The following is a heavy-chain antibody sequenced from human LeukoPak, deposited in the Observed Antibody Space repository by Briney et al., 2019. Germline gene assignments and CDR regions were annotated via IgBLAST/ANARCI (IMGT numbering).Heavy chain of an antibody. V-gene: IGHV3-11*01. J-gene: IGHJ5*02. D-gene: IGHD6-13*01. CDR3: AREEYSSSWIGSVNNWFDP. CDR1: GFTFSDYY. CDR2: ISSSGSTI. Sequence: PGGSLRLSCAASGFTFSDYYMSWIRQAPGKGLEWVSYISSSGSTIYYADSVKGRFTISRDNAKNSLYLQMNSLRAEDTAVYYCAREEYSSSWIGSVNNWFDPWGQGTLVTVSS.